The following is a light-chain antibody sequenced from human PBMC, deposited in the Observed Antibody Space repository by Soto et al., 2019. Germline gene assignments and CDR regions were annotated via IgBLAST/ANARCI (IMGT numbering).Light chain of an antibody. J-gene: IGKJ3*01. CDR3: QQLNSFSPLFT. CDR1: QGISSY. Sequence: DIQLTQSPSFLSASVGDRVTITCRASQGISSYLAWYQQRPGEPPELLIYGASTLQSGVASRFSGSGSGTECSLTISSLQPEDFATYLCQQLNSFSPLFTFGPGTTVDIK. V-gene: IGKV1-9*01. CDR2: GAS.